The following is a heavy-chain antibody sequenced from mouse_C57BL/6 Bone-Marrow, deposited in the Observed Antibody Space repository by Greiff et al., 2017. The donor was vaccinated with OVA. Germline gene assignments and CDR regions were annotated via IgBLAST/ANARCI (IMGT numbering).Heavy chain of an antibody. J-gene: IGHJ3*01. Sequence: EVQLQQSGGDLVKPGGSLKLSCAASGFTFSSYGMSWVRQTPDKRLEWVATISSGGSYTYYPDSVKGRFTISRDNAKNTLYLQMSRLKSEDTAMYYCARRYDYFAYWGQGTLVTVSA. D-gene: IGHD2-4*01. CDR2: ISSGGSYT. V-gene: IGHV5-6*01. CDR1: GFTFSSYG. CDR3: ARRYDYFAY.